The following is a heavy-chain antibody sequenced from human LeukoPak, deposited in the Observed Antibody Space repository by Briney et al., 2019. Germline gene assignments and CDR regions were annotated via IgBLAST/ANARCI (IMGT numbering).Heavy chain of an antibody. CDR1: GFAFRTYS. CDR2: INSGSTSI. J-gene: IGHJ4*02. Sequence: GGSLRLSCADSGFAFRTYSMNWVRQAPGKGLEWVSYINSGSTSILYADSVKGRFTISKDNAKNSLYLQMNNLRPEDTAFYYCAKDMEAAHYYFDYWGQGTLVTVSS. V-gene: IGHV3-48*04. CDR3: AKDMEAAHYYFDY. D-gene: IGHD6-6*01.